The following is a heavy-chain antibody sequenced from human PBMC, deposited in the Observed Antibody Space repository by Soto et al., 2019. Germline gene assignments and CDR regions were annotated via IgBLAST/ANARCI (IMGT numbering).Heavy chain of an antibody. D-gene: IGHD3-3*01. CDR2: IIPIFGST. CDR3: ARDGDLRADFWSGPLGGGWFDP. V-gene: IGHV1-69*12. Sequence: QVQLVQSGAEVRKPGSSVKVSCKASGGTFSNSAITWVRQAPGQGLEWVGGIIPIFGSTNYAQKFQGRVTINADESKSTAYMELSSLTSEDTAVYYCARDGDLRADFWSGPLGGGWFDPWGQGTLVTVSS. J-gene: IGHJ5*02. CDR1: GGTFSNSA.